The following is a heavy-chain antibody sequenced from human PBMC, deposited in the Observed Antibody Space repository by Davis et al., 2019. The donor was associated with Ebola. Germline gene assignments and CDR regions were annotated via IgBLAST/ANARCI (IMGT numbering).Heavy chain of an antibody. D-gene: IGHD3-10*01. V-gene: IGHV4-59*11. CDR2: FYYSGST. J-gene: IGHJ6*03. Sequence: SETLSLTCTVSGGSISSHYWSWIRQPPGKGLEWIGYFYYSGSTNYNPSLKSRVTMSVDTSKNQFSLKLSSVTAADTAVYYCARADYGSGSYFNAYYYMDVWGKGTTVTVSS. CDR3: ARADYGSGSYFNAYYYMDV. CDR1: GGSISSHY.